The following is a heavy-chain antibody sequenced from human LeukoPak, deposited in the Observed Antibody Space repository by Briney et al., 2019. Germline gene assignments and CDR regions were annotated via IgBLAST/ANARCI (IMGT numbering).Heavy chain of an antibody. CDR2: TYYRSQQWYS. V-gene: IGHV6-1*01. D-gene: IGHD3-3*01. J-gene: IGHJ4*02. CDR3: GRETDFGVVTN. Sequence: SQTLSLTCAISGDSVSSDSAAWNWIRQSPSRGLEWLGRTYYRSQQWYSDYAPSVKGRITLNPDTSKNQFSLHLNSVTPEDTAVYYCGRETDFGVVTNWGQGTLVTVSS. CDR1: GDSVSSDSAA.